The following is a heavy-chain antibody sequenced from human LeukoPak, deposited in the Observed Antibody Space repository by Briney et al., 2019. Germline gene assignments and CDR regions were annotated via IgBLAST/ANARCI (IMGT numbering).Heavy chain of an antibody. Sequence: GGSLRLSCAASGFTVSSNYMSWVRQAPGKGLEWVSAIYSSGSTYYAASAKGSFITSRDNCKNTLSLQMNSLRAEETAVYYCAKGPLGIAAAGYFDYWGQGTLVTVSS. CDR3: AKGPLGIAAAGYFDY. CDR1: GFTVSSNY. D-gene: IGHD6-13*01. J-gene: IGHJ4*02. CDR2: IYSSGST. V-gene: IGHV3-66*01.